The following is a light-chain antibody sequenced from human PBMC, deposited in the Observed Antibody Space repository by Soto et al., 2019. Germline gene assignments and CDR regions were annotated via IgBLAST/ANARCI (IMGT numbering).Light chain of an antibody. Sequence: QSLLTQSSSASASLGSSVKLTCILSSGHSTYIIAWHQQQPGKAPRFLMTLDRSGSYNRGSGVPDRFSGSSSGADRYLTISNLQFEDEGDYYCETWYSNTHKVFGGGTKVTVL. V-gene: IGLV4-60*02. CDR1: SGHSTYI. J-gene: IGLJ3*02. CDR3: ETWYSNTHKV. CDR2: LDRSGSY.